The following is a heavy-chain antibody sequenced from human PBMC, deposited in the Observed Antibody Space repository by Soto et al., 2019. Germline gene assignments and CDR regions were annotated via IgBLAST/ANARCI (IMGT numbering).Heavy chain of an antibody. D-gene: IGHD6-19*01. V-gene: IGHV1-18*01. J-gene: IGHJ4*02. CDR2: MSAYNGNT. CDR3: ASDQYSGGWPVGGYLDY. CDR1: GYTFTSYG. Sequence: QVQLVQSGAEVKKPGASVKVSCKASGYTFTSYGISWVRQAPGQGLEWMGWMSAYNGNTNYAQKLQGRVTMTTDTCTSTAYMELRSLRSDDTAVYYCASDQYSGGWPVGGYLDYWGQGTLVTVSS.